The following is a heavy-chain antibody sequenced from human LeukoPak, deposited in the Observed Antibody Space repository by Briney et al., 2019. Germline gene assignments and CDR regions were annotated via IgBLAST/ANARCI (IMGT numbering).Heavy chain of an antibody. V-gene: IGHV4-34*01. CDR1: GGSFSGYY. CDR2: INHSGST. CDR3: ARAWGLYYYGSGSYSFGSTAFDY. J-gene: IGHJ4*02. D-gene: IGHD3-10*01. Sequence: SETLSLTCAVYGGSFSGYYWSWIRQPPGKGLEWIGEINHSGSTNYNPSLKSRVTISVDTSKNQFSLKLSSVTAADTAVYYCARAWGLYYYGSGSYSFGSTAFDYWGQETLVTVSS.